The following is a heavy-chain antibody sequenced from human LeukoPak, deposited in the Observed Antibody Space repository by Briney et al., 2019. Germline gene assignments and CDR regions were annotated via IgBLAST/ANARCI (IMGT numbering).Heavy chain of an antibody. J-gene: IGHJ4*02. CDR2: IYYSGST. Sequence: NPSETLSLTCTVSGGSISSYYWSWIRQPPGKGLEWIGYIYYSGSTNYNPSLKSRVIISVDTSKNQFSLKLSSVTAADTAVYYCARNRFGDYPDYWGQGTLVTVSS. CDR3: ARNRFGDYPDY. D-gene: IGHD3-10*01. V-gene: IGHV4-59*01. CDR1: GGSISSYY.